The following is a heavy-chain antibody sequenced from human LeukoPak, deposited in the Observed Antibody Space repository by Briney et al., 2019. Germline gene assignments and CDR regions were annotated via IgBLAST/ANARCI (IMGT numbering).Heavy chain of an antibody. Sequence: PSETLSLTCTVSGGSISSNSYYWGWIRQPPGKGLKWIGSIYYSGSTYYNPSLKSRVTISVDTSKNQFSLKLSSVTAADTAVYYCARGLITMGGGNRFDPWGQGTLVTVSS. V-gene: IGHV4-39*07. CDR2: IYYSGST. CDR1: GGSISSNSYY. D-gene: IGHD3-10*01. CDR3: ARGLITMGGGNRFDP. J-gene: IGHJ5*02.